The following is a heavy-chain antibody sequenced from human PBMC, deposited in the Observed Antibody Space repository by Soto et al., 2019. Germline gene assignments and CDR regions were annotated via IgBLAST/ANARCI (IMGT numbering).Heavy chain of an antibody. CDR2: ISYDGSNK. D-gene: IGHD3-3*01. V-gene: IGHV3-30*18. J-gene: IGHJ6*02. CDR1: GFTFSSYG. CDR3: AKDVSITIFGVAPHYGMDF. Sequence: GGSLRLSCAASGFTFSSYGMHWVRQAPGKGLEWVAVISYDGSNKYYADSVKGRFTISRDNSKNTLYLQMNSLRAEDTAVYYCAKDVSITIFGVAPHYGMDFWGQGTTVTVSS.